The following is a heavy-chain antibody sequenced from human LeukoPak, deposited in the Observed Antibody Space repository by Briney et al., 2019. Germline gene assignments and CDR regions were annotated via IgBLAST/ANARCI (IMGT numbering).Heavy chain of an antibody. CDR1: GFTFSNCA. V-gene: IGHV3-23*01. Sequence: GGSLRLSCAASGFTFSNCAMSWVRQPPGEGLEWVLAVTDDGTTTYYADSVKGRFTISRDNSKNTVYLQMNYLTADDTARYYCVKEQRGYSYGDYWGQGTLVTVSS. D-gene: IGHD5-18*01. CDR3: VKEQRGYSYGDY. CDR2: VTDDGTTT. J-gene: IGHJ4*02.